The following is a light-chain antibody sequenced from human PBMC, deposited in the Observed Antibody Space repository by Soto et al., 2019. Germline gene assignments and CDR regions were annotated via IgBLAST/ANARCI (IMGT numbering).Light chain of an antibody. V-gene: IGKV1-5*03. CDR2: KAS. CDR3: QHYNSYSEA. J-gene: IGKJ1*01. CDR1: QTISSW. Sequence: DIQMTQSPSTLSGSVGDRVTITCRASQTISSWLALYQQKPGKAPKLLIYKASTLKSGVPSRFSGSGSGTEFTLTISRLQPDYFAAYYCQHYNSYSEAFGQGTQVQLK.